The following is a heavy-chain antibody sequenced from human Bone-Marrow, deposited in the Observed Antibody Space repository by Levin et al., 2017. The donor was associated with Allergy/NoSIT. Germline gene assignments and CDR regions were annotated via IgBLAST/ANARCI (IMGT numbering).Heavy chain of an antibody. CDR2: VSGSGEST. J-gene: IGHJ4*02. V-gene: IGHV3-23*01. CDR3: ATWGGYSSSDSF. CDR1: GLTFSSYA. Sequence: GGSLRLSCVASGLTFSSYAMSWVRQTPGKGLEWVAAVSGSGESTYYADSVKGRFTISRDNSDNKLSLQMNSLRTEDTALYYCATWGGYSSSDSFWGQGTLVTVSS. D-gene: IGHD6-6*01.